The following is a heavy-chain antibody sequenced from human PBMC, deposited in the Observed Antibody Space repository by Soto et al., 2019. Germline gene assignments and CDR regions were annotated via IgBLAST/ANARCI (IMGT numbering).Heavy chain of an antibody. CDR2: IKEDGSEK. CDR1: GFTFSSSW. CDR3: ARPRGSWCFDY. V-gene: IGHV3-7*01. D-gene: IGHD2-8*01. J-gene: IGHJ4*02. Sequence: GGSLRLSCAASGFTFSSSWMSWVRQAPGKGLEWVANIKEDGSEKYYVDSVKGRFTISRDNAKNSLYLQMNSLRAEDTAVYYCARPRGSWCFDYWGQGTLVTVSS.